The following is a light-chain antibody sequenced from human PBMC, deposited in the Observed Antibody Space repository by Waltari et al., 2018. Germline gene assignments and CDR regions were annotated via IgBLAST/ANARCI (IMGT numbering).Light chain of an antibody. J-gene: IGKJ2*01. CDR3: QQYNSYPYT. CDR1: QSISSW. Sequence: DIQMTQSPSTLAASVGDRVTITCRASQSISSWLSWYQQKPGKVPKLLIYQASSLQSGVPSRFSGSGSGTEFTLTISGLQPDDFATYYCQQYNSYPYTFGQGTKLEI. V-gene: IGKV1-5*03. CDR2: QAS.